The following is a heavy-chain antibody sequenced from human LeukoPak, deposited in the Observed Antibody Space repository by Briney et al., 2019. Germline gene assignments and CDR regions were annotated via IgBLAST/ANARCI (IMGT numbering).Heavy chain of an antibody. D-gene: IGHD3-9*01. CDR3: AREDILTGRPDYYYYGMDV. J-gene: IGHJ6*02. CDR1: GFTFSDYA. V-gene: IGHV3-64D*06. CDR2: ITNSGGSP. Sequence: PGGSLRLSCSASGFTFSDYAMHWVRQAPGKGLEFVSAITNSGGSPYYADSVKGRFTISRDNSKNTLFLQLSGLRADDTAVYYCAREDILTGRPDYYYYGMDVWGQGTTVTVSS.